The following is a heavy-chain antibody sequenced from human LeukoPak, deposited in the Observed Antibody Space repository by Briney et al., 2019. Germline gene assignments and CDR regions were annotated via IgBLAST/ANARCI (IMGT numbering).Heavy chain of an antibody. CDR2: VTSNSNYI. CDR1: RFPFRTYS. V-gene: IGHV3-21*01. J-gene: IGHJ4*02. D-gene: IGHD3-16*01. CDR3: ATLSTRGGY. Sequence: PGGSLRLSCAASRFPFRTYSMNWVRQAPGKGLEWVSSVTSNSNYIFYSDSVKGRFTISRDNAKNSLYLQMSSLRAEDTAMYYCATLSTRGGYWGQGTLVTVSS.